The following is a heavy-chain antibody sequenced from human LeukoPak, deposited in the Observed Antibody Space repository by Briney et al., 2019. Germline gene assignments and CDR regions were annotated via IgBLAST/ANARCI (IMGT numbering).Heavy chain of an antibody. V-gene: IGHV3-21*01. D-gene: IGHD3-16*02. J-gene: IGHJ4*02. CDR3: ARHRTASDY. CDR1: GFTFSYYS. CDR2: ISSSSIYI. Sequence: GGSLRLSCTASGFTFSYYSMNWVRQAPGKGLEWVSSISSSSIYIYYADSLKGRFTISRDNAKNSLYLQINSLRAEDTAVYYCARHRTASDYWGQGTLVTVSS.